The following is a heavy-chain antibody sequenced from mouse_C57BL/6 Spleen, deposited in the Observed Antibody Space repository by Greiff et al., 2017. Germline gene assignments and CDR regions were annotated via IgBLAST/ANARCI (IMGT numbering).Heavy chain of an antibody. CDR3: ARLSTTVVEVDY. CDR1: GFTFSDYY. V-gene: IGHV5-12*01. Sequence: EVKLVESGGGLVQPGGSLKLSCAASGFTFSDYYMYWVRQTPEKRLEWVAYISNGGGSTYYPDTVKGRFTISRDNAKNTLYLQMSRLKSEDTAMYYCARLSTTVVEVDYWGQGTSVTVSS. D-gene: IGHD1-1*01. CDR2: ISNGGGST. J-gene: IGHJ4*01.